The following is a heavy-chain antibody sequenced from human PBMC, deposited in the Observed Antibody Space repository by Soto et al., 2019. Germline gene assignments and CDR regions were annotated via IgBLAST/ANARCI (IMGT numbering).Heavy chain of an antibody. Sequence: SETLSLACSLYVLSFVGHYCGWIRQPAVNWLEWMGEIRHSVCTSYNPCLRSVVTISVDTSNSQFSLKLTSVTAASRAVYYCARGSVATVDSSGFYESWGQRTPVTVSS. D-gene: IGHD3-22*01. CDR3: ARGSVATVDSSGFYES. CDR1: VLSFVGHY. J-gene: IGHJ5*02. CDR2: IRHSVCT. V-gene: IGHV4-34*01.